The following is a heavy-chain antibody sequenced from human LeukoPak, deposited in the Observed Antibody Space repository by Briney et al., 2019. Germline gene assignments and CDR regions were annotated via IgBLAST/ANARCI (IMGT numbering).Heavy chain of an antibody. CDR2: ISGTGRTT. D-gene: IGHD5-18*01. CDR1: GFNFSTFG. J-gene: IGHJ4*02. V-gene: IGHV3-23*01. CDR3: XXXAGTRLKYSFGYGDY. Sequence: GGSLRLSCGASGFNFSTFGLSWVRQSPGKGLEWVSAISGTGRTTLYADAVKGRFTISRDNAKSSLYVQMNSLGAEDTAVYYXXXXAGTRLKYSFGYGDYWGQGALVTVSS.